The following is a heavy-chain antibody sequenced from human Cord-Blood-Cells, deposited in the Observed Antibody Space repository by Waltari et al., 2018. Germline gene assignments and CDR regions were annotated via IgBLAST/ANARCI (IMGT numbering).Heavy chain of an antibody. D-gene: IGHD3-10*01. CDR3: ARGPAPLLWFGETYGMDV. J-gene: IGHJ6*02. V-gene: IGHV1-2*04. Sequence: QVQLVQSGAEVKKPGASVKVSCKASGYTFTGYYMHWVRPAPGPGLEWMGWINPNSGGTNYAQKFQGWVTMTRDTSISTAYMELSRLRSDDTAVYYCARGPAPLLWFGETYGMDVWGQGTTVTVSS. CDR2: INPNSGGT. CDR1: GYTFTGYY.